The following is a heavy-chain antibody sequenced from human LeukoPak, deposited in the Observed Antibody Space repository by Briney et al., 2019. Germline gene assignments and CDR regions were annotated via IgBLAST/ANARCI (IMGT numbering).Heavy chain of an antibody. V-gene: IGHV3-21*01. J-gene: IGHJ1*01. CDR2: ISINRSYM. CDR1: GFTFSSYS. CDR3: VKDSYDNTGYEYFQH. D-gene: IGHD3-22*01. Sequence: GGSLRLSCAASGFTFSSYSMNWVRQAPGKGLEWVSSISINRSYMYYADSVKGRFTISRDNSKNTLYLQMSSLRAEDTAVYYCVKDSYDNTGYEYFQHWGQGTLVTGSS.